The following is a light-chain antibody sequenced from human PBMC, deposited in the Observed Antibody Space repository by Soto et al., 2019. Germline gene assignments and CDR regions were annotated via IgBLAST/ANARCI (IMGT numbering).Light chain of an antibody. CDR1: SSDVGGYNY. CDR3: CSYAGTYTWV. CDR2: DVG. Sequence: QSALTQPRSVSGSPGQSVTISCTGTSSDVGGYNYVSWYQQHPGKAPKVIIYDVGKRPSGVPDRFSGSKSGITASLTISGLQDEDEADYYCCSYAGTYTWVFGGGTKLTVL. V-gene: IGLV2-11*01. J-gene: IGLJ3*02.